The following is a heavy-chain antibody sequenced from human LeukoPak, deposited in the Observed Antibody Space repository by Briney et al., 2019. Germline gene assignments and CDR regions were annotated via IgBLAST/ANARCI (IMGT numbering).Heavy chain of an antibody. CDR2: ISGSGDNT. D-gene: IGHD3-22*01. J-gene: IGHJ4*02. Sequence: HPGGSLRLSCTASGFTFSSYAMSWVRQAPGKGLDWVSGISGSGDNTYYADSVKGRFTISRDNSKNTLYVQVNSLGTEDTVAYYCAKGSYYDSSGSFYFDYWGQGTLVTVSS. CDR1: GFTFSSYA. CDR3: AKGSYYDSSGSFYFDY. V-gene: IGHV3-23*01.